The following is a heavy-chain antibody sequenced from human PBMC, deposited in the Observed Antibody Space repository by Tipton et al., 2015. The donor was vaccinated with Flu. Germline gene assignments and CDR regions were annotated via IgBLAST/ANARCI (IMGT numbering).Heavy chain of an antibody. J-gene: IGHJ6*02. Sequence: LSLTCAASGFIFTTYALHWVRQAPGKGLEWVALVFHDGSKTYYAGSVTGRFHISRDDSKNTVYLQMSSLRAEDTAVYYCARIYGSGSFLLGYYGLDVWGQGTTVFVSS. CDR1: GFIFTTYA. V-gene: IGHV3-30*04. CDR3: ARIYGSGSFLLGYYGLDV. D-gene: IGHD3-10*01. CDR2: VFHDGSKT.